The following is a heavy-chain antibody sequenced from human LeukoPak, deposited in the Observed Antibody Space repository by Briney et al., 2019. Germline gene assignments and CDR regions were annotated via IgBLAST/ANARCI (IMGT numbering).Heavy chain of an antibody. J-gene: IGHJ4*02. Sequence: GDSLRLSCAASGFTFSSYGIHWVRQAPGKGLEWVAFIRYDGSNKYHADSVKGRSTISRDNSKNTLYLQMNSLRAEDTAMYYCAKDGGLYSSGWYFDYWGQGILVTVSS. CDR3: AKDGGLYSSGWYFDY. CDR2: IRYDGSNK. CDR1: GFTFSSYG. D-gene: IGHD6-19*01. V-gene: IGHV3-30*02.